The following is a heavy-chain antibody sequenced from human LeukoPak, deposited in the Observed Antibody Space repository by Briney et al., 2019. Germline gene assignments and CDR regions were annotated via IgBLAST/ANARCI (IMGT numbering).Heavy chain of an antibody. CDR3: ARDAYWSSTSCYLPLPHWFDP. CDR2: ISSSSSYI. CDR1: GFTFSSYS. Sequence: PGGSLRLSCAASGFTFSSYSMNWVRQPPGKGLEWVSSISSSSSYIYYADSVKGRFTISRDNAKHSLYLQMNSLRAEDTSVYYCARDAYWSSTSCYLPLPHWFDPWGQGTLVTVSS. D-gene: IGHD2-2*01. J-gene: IGHJ5*02. V-gene: IGHV3-21*01.